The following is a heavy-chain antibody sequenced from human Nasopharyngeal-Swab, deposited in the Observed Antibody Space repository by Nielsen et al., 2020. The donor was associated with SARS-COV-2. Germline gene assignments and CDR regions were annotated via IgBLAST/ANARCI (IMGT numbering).Heavy chain of an antibody. D-gene: IGHD3-16*02. CDR1: GFSLSTSGVG. CDR2: IYWDDDK. Sequence: SGPTLVNPTQTLTLTCTFSGFSLSTSGVGVGWIRQPPGKALEWLALIYWDDDKRYSPSLKSRLTITKDTSKNQVVLTMTNMDPVDTATYYCAHSRMITFGGVIVKGFENFDYWGQGTLVTVSS. V-gene: IGHV2-5*02. J-gene: IGHJ4*02. CDR3: AHSRMITFGGVIVKGFENFDY.